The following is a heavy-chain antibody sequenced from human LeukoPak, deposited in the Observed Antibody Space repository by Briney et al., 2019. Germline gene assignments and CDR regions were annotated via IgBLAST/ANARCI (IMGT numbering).Heavy chain of an antibody. CDR2: IYYSGST. J-gene: IGHJ6*03. D-gene: IGHD6-6*01. CDR3: ARSSGLFYYMDV. CDR1: GGSISSSSYY. V-gene: IGHV4-39*01. Sequence: SETLSLTCTVSGGSISSSSYYWGWIRQPPGKGLEWIGSIYYSGSTYYNPSLKSRVTISVDTSKNQFSLKLSSVTAADTAVYYCARSSGLFYYMDVWGKGTTVTVSS.